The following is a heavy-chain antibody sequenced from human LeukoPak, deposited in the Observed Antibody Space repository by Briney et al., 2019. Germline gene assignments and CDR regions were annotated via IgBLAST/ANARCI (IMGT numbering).Heavy chain of an antibody. CDR2: IFASGRTT. Sequence: GGSLRLSCAASGFTFSTYAMNWVREAPGRGLEGGSIIFASGRTTYYADSVKGRFTISRDNSKNTLYLQMNSLRVEDTAVYYCAKDYSGGSYYFDYLGPGALVTVSS. CDR1: GFTFSTYA. CDR3: AKDYSGGSYYFDY. J-gene: IGHJ4*02. D-gene: IGHD2-15*01. V-gene: IGHV3-23*01.